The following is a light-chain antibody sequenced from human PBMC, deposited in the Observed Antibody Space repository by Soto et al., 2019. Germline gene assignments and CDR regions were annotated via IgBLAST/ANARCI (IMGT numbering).Light chain of an antibody. CDR1: QSVSNT. Sequence: EIVLTQSPSTLSLSPGERATLSCRASQSVSNTLAWYQHKPGQTPRLLIYDTSTRATGVPARFSGSRSGPEFTLTINSLQSEDFAIYYCQPYNNWPLTFGGGTKVDI. V-gene: IGKV3-15*01. CDR2: DTS. J-gene: IGKJ4*01. CDR3: QPYNNWPLT.